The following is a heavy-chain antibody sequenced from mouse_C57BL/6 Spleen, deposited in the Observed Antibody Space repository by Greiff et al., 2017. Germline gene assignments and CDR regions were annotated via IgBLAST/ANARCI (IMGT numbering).Heavy chain of an antibody. Sequence: QVQLQQSDAELVKPGASVKISCKVSGYTFTDHTIHWMKQRPEQGLEWIGYIYPRDGSTKYNEKFKGKATLTADNSSSTAYMQLNSLTSEDSAVYFCARSSTIVRSYWYFDVWGTGTTVTVSS. CDR2: IYPRDGST. CDR1: GYTFTDHT. J-gene: IGHJ1*03. D-gene: IGHD2-5*01. CDR3: ARSSTIVRSYWYFDV. V-gene: IGHV1-78*01.